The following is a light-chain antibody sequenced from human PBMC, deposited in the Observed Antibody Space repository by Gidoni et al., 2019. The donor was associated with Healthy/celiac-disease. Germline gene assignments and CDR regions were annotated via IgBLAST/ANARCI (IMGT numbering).Light chain of an antibody. CDR2: GAS. J-gene: IGKJ1*01. V-gene: IGKV3D-7*01. CDR1: QSVSSSY. CDR3: QQDYNFPWT. Sequence: EIVMTQSPATLSLSPGERATLSCRASQSVSSSYLSWYQQKPGQAPRLLIYGASTRATGNPARFSGSGSGTDFTLTISSLQPEDFAVYYCQQDYNFPWTFGQGTKVEIK.